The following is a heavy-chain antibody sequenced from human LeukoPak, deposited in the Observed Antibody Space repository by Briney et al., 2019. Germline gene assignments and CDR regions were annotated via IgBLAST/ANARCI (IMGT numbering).Heavy chain of an antibody. D-gene: IGHD1-26*01. CDR2: ISSSSSYT. V-gene: IGHV3-11*06. CDR3: ARSDSSQWEPTYYFDY. Sequence: PGGSLRLSCAASGFTFSDYYMSWIRQAPGKGLEWVSYISSSSSYTNYADSVKGRFTISRDNAKNSLYLQMNSLGAEDTAVYYCARSDSSQWEPTYYFDYWGQGTLVTVSS. CDR1: GFTFSDYY. J-gene: IGHJ4*02.